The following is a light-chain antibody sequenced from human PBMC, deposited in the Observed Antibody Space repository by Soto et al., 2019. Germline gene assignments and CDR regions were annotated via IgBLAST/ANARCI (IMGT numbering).Light chain of an antibody. CDR3: QQYSSYSFT. CDR1: QSIGSW. V-gene: IGKV1-5*01. Sequence: IQMTQSPSTLSASVGDRVTITCRASQSIGSWLAWYQQRPGKAPKVLIYDASSLESGVPSRFGGSGSGTEFTLTISSLQPDDFATYYCQQYSSYSFTFGTGKKVEIK. J-gene: IGKJ3*01. CDR2: DAS.